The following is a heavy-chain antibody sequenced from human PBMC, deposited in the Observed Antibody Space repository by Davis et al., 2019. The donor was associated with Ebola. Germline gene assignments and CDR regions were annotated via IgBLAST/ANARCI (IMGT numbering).Heavy chain of an antibody. Sequence: PSETLSLTCAVYGGSFSGYYWSWIRQPPGKGLEWIGEINHSGSTNYNPSLKSRVTISVDTSKNQFSLKLSSVTAADTAVYYCARFNDSSGYYFAVDYWGQGTLVTVSS. CDR3: ARFNDSSGYYFAVDY. CDR1: GGSFSGYY. D-gene: IGHD3-22*01. V-gene: IGHV4-34*01. J-gene: IGHJ4*02. CDR2: INHSGST.